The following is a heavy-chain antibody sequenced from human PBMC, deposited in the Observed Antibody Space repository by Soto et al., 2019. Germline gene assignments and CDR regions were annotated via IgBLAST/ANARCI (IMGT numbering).Heavy chain of an antibody. Sequence: TGEAQKITWERSGYSFTSYWIGWVRQMPGKGLEWMGIIYPGDSDTRYSPSFQGQVTISADKSISTADLQWSSLKASDTAMYYCAGHTIVATDNYYYGMDVWGQWTTVTAP. V-gene: IGHV5-51*01. CDR3: AGHTIVATDNYYYGMDV. D-gene: IGHD5-12*01. CDR1: GYSFTSYW. CDR2: IYPGDSDT. J-gene: IGHJ6*02.